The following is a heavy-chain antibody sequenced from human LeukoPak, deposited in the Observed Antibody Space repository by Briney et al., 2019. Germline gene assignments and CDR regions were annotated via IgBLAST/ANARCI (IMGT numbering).Heavy chain of an antibody. Sequence: KPSETLSLTCTVSGGSISSSSYYWGWIRQPPGQGPEWIGSIYYSGSTYYNPSLKSRVTISVDTSKNQFSLKLSSVTAADTAVYYCARRLMITFGGVIGNPHNWFDPWGQGTLVTVSS. D-gene: IGHD3-16*02. CDR3: ARRLMITFGGVIGNPHNWFDP. CDR1: GGSISSSSYY. J-gene: IGHJ5*02. V-gene: IGHV4-39*01. CDR2: IYYSGST.